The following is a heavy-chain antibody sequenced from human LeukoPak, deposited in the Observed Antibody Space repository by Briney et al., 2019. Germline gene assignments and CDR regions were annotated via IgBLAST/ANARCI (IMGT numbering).Heavy chain of an antibody. V-gene: IGHV3-23*01. CDR1: GFTFSSYA. Sequence: PGGSLRLSCAASGFTFSSYAMMWVRQAPGKGLDWVSTISVSGGSPNYADSVKGRFTISRDNSKNTLFLQMNSLRAEDTALYYCAKGLREYDFWSGYATWGQGTPVTVSS. J-gene: IGHJ5*02. D-gene: IGHD3-3*01. CDR3: AKGLREYDFWSGYAT. CDR2: ISVSGGSP.